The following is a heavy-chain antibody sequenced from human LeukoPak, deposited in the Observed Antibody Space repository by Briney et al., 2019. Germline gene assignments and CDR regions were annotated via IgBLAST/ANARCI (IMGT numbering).Heavy chain of an antibody. CDR2: ISSSGSTI. CDR1: GFTFSDYY. J-gene: IGHJ6*03. V-gene: IGHV3-11*01. D-gene: IGHD4-17*01. CDR3: ARLKPDYSEYADYYYYMDV. Sequence: GGSLRLSCAASGFTFSDYYMSWIRQAPGKGLEWVSYISSSGSTIYYADSVKGRFTISRDNAKNSLYLQMNSLRAEDTAVYYCARLKPDYSEYADYYYYMDVWGKGTTVTVSS.